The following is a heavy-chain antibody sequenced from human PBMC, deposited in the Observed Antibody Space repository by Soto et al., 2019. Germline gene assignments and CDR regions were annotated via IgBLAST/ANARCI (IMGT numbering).Heavy chain of an antibody. CDR3: ARAPYSSHWNQPWQTPRRPGNYGMDV. CDR2: INHRGDT. D-gene: IGHD1-1*01. CDR1: GGSFRGYS. Sequence: SETLSLTCAVSGGSFRGYSWNWVRHPPGKGLEWIGEINHRGDTNYNPSLKSRVTISVDTSKNQVSLNLTSVTAADTSVYFCARAPYSSHWNQPWQTPRRPGNYGMDVWGQGTTVNVSS. V-gene: IGHV4-34*01. J-gene: IGHJ6*02.